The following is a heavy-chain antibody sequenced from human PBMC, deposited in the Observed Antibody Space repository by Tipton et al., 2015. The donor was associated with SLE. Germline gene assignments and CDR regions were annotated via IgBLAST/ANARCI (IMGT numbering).Heavy chain of an antibody. CDR1: GGSISSHY. D-gene: IGHD2-2*01. J-gene: IGHJ6*02. CDR2: IYTSGST. V-gene: IGHV4-4*09. Sequence: PGLVKPSETLSLTCTVSGGSISSHYWSWIRQPPGKGLEWIGYIYTSGSTNYNPSLKSRVTISVDTSKNQFSLKLSSVTAADTAVYYCARGFGGLPAAVGGGMDVWGQGTTVTVSS. CDR3: ARGFGGLPAAVGGGMDV.